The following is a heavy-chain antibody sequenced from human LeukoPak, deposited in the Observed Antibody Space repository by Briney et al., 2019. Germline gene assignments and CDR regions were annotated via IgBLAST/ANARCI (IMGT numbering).Heavy chain of an antibody. V-gene: IGHV4-59*01. CDR1: GGSITSYY. Sequence: SETLSLTCTVSGGSITSYYWSWIRQPPGKGLERIGYIYYSGSTYYNPSLKSRVTISVDTSKNQFSLKLSSVTAADTAVYYCARVRRDGYNSPDYWGQGTLVPVSS. CDR3: ARVRRDGYNSPDY. D-gene: IGHD5-24*01. J-gene: IGHJ4*02. CDR2: IYYSGST.